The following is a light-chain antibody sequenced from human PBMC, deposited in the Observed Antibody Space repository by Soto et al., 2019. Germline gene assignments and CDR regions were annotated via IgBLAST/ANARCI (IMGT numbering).Light chain of an antibody. Sequence: QSALTQPASVSGSPGQSITISCTGTSSDVGGYNYVSWYQQHPGKAPKLMIYDVSNWPSGVSNRFSGSKSGNTASLTISGFQAEDEADYYCSSYTNSSPFVFGTGTKLTVL. CDR1: SSDVGGYNY. V-gene: IGLV2-14*01. J-gene: IGLJ1*01. CDR3: SSYTNSSPFV. CDR2: DVS.